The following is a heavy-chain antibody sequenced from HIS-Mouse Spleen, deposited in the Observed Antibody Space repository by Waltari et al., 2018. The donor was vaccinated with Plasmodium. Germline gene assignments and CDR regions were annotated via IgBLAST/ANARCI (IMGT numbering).Heavy chain of an antibody. Sequence: QVQLQESGPGLVKPSETLSLTCTVPGGSIRSYYWSWIRHPAGKGLEWIGRIDTSGSTNYNPSLKSRVTMSVDTSKNQFSLKLSSVTAADTAVYYCARASGGYSYGRVFDYWGQGTLVTVSS. D-gene: IGHD5-18*01. CDR1: GGSIRSYY. CDR2: IDTSGST. J-gene: IGHJ4*02. V-gene: IGHV4-4*07. CDR3: ARASGGYSYGRVFDY.